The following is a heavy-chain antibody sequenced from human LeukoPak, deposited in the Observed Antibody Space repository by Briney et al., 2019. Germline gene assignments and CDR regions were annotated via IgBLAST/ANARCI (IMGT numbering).Heavy chain of an antibody. CDR1: GFTFSSYA. J-gene: IGHJ4*02. CDR3: AKPSGVVPNKRYYFDY. V-gene: IGHV3-23*01. D-gene: IGHD3-22*01. Sequence: GGSLRLSCAASGFTFSSYAMSWVRQAPGKGLEWVSAISGSGGSTYYADSVKGRFTISRDNSKNTLYLQMNSLRAEDTAVYYCAKPSGVVPNKRYYFDYWGQGTLVTVSS. CDR2: ISGSGGST.